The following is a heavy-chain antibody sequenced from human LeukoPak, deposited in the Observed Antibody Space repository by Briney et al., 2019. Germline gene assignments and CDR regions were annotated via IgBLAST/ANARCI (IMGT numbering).Heavy chain of an antibody. D-gene: IGHD3-10*02. CDR3: AELGITMIGGV. CDR2: ISSSGSTI. Sequence: GGSLRLSCAASGFTFSSYVMNWVSQAPGKGLEWVSYISSSGSTIYYADSVKGRFTISRDNAKNSLYLQMNSLRAEDTAVYYCAELGITMIGGVWGKGTTVTISS. CDR1: GFTFSSYV. J-gene: IGHJ6*04. V-gene: IGHV3-48*03.